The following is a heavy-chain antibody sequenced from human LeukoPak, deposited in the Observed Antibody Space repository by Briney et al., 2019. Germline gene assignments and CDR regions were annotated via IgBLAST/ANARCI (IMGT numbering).Heavy chain of an antibody. CDR1: GGSISSSNW. CDR2: IYHSGST. D-gene: IGHD4/OR15-4a*01. Sequence: PSGTLSLTCAVSGGSISSSNWWSWVRQPPGKGLEWIGEIYHSGSTNYNPSLESRVTISVDKSKNLFSLKLSSVTAADTAVYYCARVKGGAKDYYGMDVWGKGTTVTVSS. V-gene: IGHV4-4*02. J-gene: IGHJ6*04. CDR3: ARVKGGAKDYYGMDV.